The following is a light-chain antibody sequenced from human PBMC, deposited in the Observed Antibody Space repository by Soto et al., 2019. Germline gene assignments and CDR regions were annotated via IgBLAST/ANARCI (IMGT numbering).Light chain of an antibody. J-gene: IGLJ2*01. CDR2: DVS. CDR1: SSDVGGYNY. Sequence: QSALTQPRSVSGSPGQSVTISCTGTSSDVGGYNYVSWYQKYPGKAPRLMIYDVSKRPSGVPDRFFGSKSGNTASLTISGLQAEDEADYYCCSHAGSFTLVFGGGTKLTVL. V-gene: IGLV2-11*01. CDR3: CSHAGSFTLV.